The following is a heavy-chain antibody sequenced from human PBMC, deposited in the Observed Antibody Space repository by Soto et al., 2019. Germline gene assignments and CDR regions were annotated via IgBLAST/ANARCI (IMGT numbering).Heavy chain of an antibody. CDR2: IIPIFGTA. CDR3: ARGELGGSYFSELDY. Sequence: QVQLVQSGAEVKKPGSSVTVSCKASGGTFSSYAISWVRQAPGQGLEWMGGIIPIFGTANYAQKFQGRVTITADESTSTADMELSSLRSEDTAVYYCARGELGGSYFSELDYWGQGTLVTVSS. CDR1: GGTFSSYA. D-gene: IGHD1-26*01. J-gene: IGHJ4*02. V-gene: IGHV1-69*01.